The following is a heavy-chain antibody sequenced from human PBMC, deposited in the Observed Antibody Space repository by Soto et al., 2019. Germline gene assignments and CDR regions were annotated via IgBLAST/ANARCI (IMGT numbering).Heavy chain of an antibody. CDR1: GFTLNSYA. CDR2: ISSSGGYI. V-gene: IGHV3-21*01. D-gene: IGHD1-26*01. J-gene: IGHJ6*02. Sequence: GSLRLSCAASGFTLNSYALSWVRQAPGKGLEWISTISSSGGYIYYADSVKGRFTISRDNAKNSLYLQMNSLRAEDTAVYYCARDLRNPYSGSYYWVYYYYGMDVWGQGTTVTVSS. CDR3: ARDLRNPYSGSYYWVYYYYGMDV.